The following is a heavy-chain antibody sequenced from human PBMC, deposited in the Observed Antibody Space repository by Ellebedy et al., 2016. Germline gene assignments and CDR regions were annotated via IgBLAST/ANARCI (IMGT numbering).Heavy chain of an antibody. CDR2: ITGSGGST. D-gene: IGHD4/OR15-4a*01. CDR3: AKGKRGGADLDY. J-gene: IGHJ4*02. CDR1: GFTFSDYA. Sequence: LSLTCXASGFTFSDYAMSWVRQAPGKGLEWVSAITGSGGSTYYADSVKGRFTISRDNSENTLYLQMKSLRADDTAKYYCAKGKRGGADLDYWGQGTLVTVSS. V-gene: IGHV3-23*01.